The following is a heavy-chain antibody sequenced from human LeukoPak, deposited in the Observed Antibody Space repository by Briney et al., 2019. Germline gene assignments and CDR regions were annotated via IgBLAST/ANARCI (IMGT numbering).Heavy chain of an antibody. CDR2: ISAYNGNT. V-gene: IGHV1-18*01. D-gene: IGHD3-22*01. CDR1: GYTFTSYG. CDR3: ARDLEYYYDSSGYYPDY. Sequence: ASVKVSCKASGYTFTSYGISWVRQVPGQGLEWMGWISAYNGNTNYAQKLQGRVTMTTDTSTSTAYMELRSLRSDDTAVYYCARDLEYYYDSSGYYPDYWGQGTLVTVSS. J-gene: IGHJ4*02.